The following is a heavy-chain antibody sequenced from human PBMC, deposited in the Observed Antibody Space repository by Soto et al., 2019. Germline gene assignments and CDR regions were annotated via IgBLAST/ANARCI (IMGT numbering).Heavy chain of an antibody. CDR2: ISGSGDST. V-gene: IGHV3-23*01. CDR3: AKYPEYSVYDGTYFDS. Sequence: PGGSLRLSCAASGLTFSNYAMSWVRQAPGQGLEWVSGISGSGDSTYYADSVKGRFTVSRANSKSTLYLQMNSLRAEYTAVYYCAKYPEYSVYDGTYFDSWGQGTLGNVAS. CDR1: GLTFSNYA. D-gene: IGHD5-12*01. J-gene: IGHJ4*02.